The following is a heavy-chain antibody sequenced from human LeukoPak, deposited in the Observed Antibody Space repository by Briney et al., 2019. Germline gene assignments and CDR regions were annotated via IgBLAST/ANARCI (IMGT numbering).Heavy chain of an antibody. D-gene: IGHD3-22*01. CDR2: IIPIFGTA. CDR1: GGTFSSYA. Sequence: EASVKVSCKASGGTFSSYAISWVRQAPGQGLEWMGGIIPIFGTANYAQKFQGRVTITADESTSTAYMELSSLRSEDTAVYYCARDLGYYYDSSGYFAYWGQGTLVTVSS. V-gene: IGHV1-69*13. J-gene: IGHJ4*02. CDR3: ARDLGYYYDSSGYFAY.